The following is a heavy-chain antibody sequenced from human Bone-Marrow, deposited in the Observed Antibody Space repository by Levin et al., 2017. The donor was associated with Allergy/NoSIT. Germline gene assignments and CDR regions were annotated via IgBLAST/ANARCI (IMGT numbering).Heavy chain of an antibody. CDR2: INPNSGVT. Sequence: KSGESLKISCKALRYTFTAYNMHWVRQAPGQGLEWMGRINPNSGVTNYAQRFQGRVTMTRDTSISTAYMELSRLRYDDTAVYYCARDPDTAMLMNGEVWGQGTTVTVSS. J-gene: IGHJ6*02. D-gene: IGHD5-18*01. V-gene: IGHV1-2*06. CDR3: ARDPDTAMLMNGEV. CDR1: RYTFTAYN.